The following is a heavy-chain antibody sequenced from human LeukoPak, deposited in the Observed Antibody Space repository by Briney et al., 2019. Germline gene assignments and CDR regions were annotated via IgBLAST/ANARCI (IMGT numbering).Heavy chain of an antibody. D-gene: IGHD7-27*01. CDR2: MSPNSGNT. Sequence: ASVKVSCKASRYTFSNYDINWVRQATGQGLEWMGWMSPNSGNTGYAQKFQGRVTMTRNTSISTAYMELTSLRSEDTAAYYCVGGAPNWGFDYWGQGTLVTVSS. CDR1: RYTFSNYD. J-gene: IGHJ4*02. CDR3: VGGAPNWGFDY. V-gene: IGHV1-8*01.